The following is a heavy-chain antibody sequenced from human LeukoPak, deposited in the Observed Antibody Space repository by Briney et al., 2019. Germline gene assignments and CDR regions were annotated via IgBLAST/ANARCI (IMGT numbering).Heavy chain of an antibody. CDR1: GGSMTSGDFY. D-gene: IGHD3-10*01. J-gene: IGHJ4*02. CDR2: IYYNGNT. CDR3: ARQGHYYGSGSYGFDY. Sequence: SETLSLTCTVSGGSMTSGDFYWSWVRQPPGKGLEWIGYIYYNGNTYYNPSLTSRVTISRDTSKKHSSLNLTSVTAADTAVYYCARQGHYYGSGSYGFDYWGQGILVTVSS. V-gene: IGHV4-30-4*01.